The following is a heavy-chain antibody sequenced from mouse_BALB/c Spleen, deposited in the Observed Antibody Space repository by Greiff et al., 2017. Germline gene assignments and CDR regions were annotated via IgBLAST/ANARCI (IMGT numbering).Heavy chain of an antibody. CDR1: GFNIKDTY. J-gene: IGHJ4*01. CDR3: ARGYDDGYYYAMDY. Sequence: VQLQQSGAELVKPGASVKLSCTASGFNIKDTYMHWVKQRPEQGLEWIGRIDPANGNTKYDPKFQGKATITADTSSNTAYLQLSSLTSEDTAVYYCARGYDDGYYYAMDYWGQGTSVTVSS. V-gene: IGHV14-3*02. D-gene: IGHD2-2*01. CDR2: IDPANGNT.